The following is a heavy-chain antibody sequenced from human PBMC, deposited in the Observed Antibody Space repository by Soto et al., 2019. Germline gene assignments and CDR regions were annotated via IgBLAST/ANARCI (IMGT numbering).Heavy chain of an antibody. CDR2: IYYTGSI. J-gene: IGHJ6*02. Sequence: QVQLQESGPGLVKPSETLSLTCTVSGGSITSHFWSWIRQPPGKGLEWIGYIYYTGSINYNPSLKSRVTISIDTSKPHFSLKLSSVTAADTAVYYCAHFSSSWYGMEVWGQGTTVIVSS. D-gene: IGHD6-13*01. V-gene: IGHV4-59*11. CDR1: GGSITSHF. CDR3: AHFSSSWYGMEV.